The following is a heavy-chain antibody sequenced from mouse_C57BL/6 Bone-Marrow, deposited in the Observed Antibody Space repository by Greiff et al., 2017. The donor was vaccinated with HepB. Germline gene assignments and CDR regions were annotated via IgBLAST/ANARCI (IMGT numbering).Heavy chain of an antibody. J-gene: IGHJ1*03. Sequence: EVHLVESEGGLVQPGSSMKLSCTASGFTFSDYYMAWVRQVPEKGLEWVANINYDGSSTYYLDSLKSRFIISRDNAKNILYLQMSSLKSEDTATYFCARDAPYGGYEYFDVGGTGTTVTVSS. CDR3: ARDAPYGGYEYFDV. D-gene: IGHD2-3*01. V-gene: IGHV5-16*01. CDR2: INYDGSST. CDR1: GFTFSDYY.